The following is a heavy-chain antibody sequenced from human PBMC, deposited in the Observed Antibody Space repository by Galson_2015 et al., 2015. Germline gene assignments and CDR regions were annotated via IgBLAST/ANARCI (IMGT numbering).Heavy chain of an antibody. CDR2: ISYDGSNK. V-gene: IGHV3-30*18. D-gene: IGHD6-19*01. CDR3: AKLSTGYSSGWYVGY. J-gene: IGHJ4*02. Sequence: SLRLSCAASGFTSSSYGMHWVRQAPGKGLEWVAVISYDGSNKYYADSVKGRFTISRDNSKNTLYLQMNSLRAEDTAVYYCAKLSTGYSSGWYVGYWGQGTLVTVSS. CDR1: GFTSSSYG.